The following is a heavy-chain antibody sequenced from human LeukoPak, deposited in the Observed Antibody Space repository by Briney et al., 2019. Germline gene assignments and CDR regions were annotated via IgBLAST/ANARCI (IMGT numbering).Heavy chain of an antibody. V-gene: IGHV3-23*01. D-gene: IGHD3-22*01. Sequence: GGSLRLSCAASGFTFSSYAMSWLRQAPGKGLEWVSAISGSGGSTYYADSVKGRFTISRDNSKNTPYLQMNSLRAEDTAVYYCAKRHQNYYDSSGYYIDYWGQGTLVTVSS. CDR2: ISGSGGST. J-gene: IGHJ4*02. CDR3: AKRHQNYYDSSGYYIDY. CDR1: GFTFSSYA.